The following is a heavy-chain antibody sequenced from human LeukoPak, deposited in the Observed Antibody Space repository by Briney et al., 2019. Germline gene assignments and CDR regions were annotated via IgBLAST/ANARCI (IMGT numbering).Heavy chain of an antibody. CDR1: GFTFSDFY. D-gene: IGHD6-13*01. V-gene: IGHV3-11*01. CDR3: TTLWDSSSWYRTDV. Sequence: GGSLRLSCAASGFTFSDFYMTWIRQAPGKGLEWVSYISNSGSTIYYADSVKGRFTISRDNAKNSLYLQINSLRAEDTAVYYCTTLWDSSSWYRTDVWGQGTTVTVSS. CDR2: ISNSGSTI. J-gene: IGHJ6*02.